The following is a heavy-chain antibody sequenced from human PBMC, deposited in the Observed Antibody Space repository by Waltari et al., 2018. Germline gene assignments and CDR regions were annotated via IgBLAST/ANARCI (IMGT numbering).Heavy chain of an antibody. V-gene: IGHV4-59*01. J-gene: IGHJ3*02. CDR2: IYYSGST. Sequence: QVQLQESGPGLVKPSETLSLTCTVSSASISNFYWSWIRQPPGKGLEWIGYIYYSGSTNYNPPLTSRVTLSLDTSKNQFSLKLTSVTAADTAMYYCARGGRQYSYGFSAFDIWGQGTMVTVSS. D-gene: IGHD5-18*01. CDR1: SASISNFY. CDR3: ARGGRQYSYGFSAFDI.